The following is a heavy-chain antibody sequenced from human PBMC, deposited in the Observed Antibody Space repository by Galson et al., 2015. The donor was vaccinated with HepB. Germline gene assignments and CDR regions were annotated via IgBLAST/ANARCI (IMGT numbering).Heavy chain of an antibody. D-gene: IGHD1-26*01. J-gene: IGHJ4*02. CDR1: GFTFSSYG. Sequence: SLRLSCAASGFTFSSYGMHWVRQAPGKGLEWVAVISYDGSNKYYADSVKGRFTIPRDNSKNTLYLQMNSLRAEDTAVYYCARSGSYYGWGQGTLVTVSS. V-gene: IGHV3-30*03. CDR3: ARSGSYYG. CDR2: ISYDGSNK.